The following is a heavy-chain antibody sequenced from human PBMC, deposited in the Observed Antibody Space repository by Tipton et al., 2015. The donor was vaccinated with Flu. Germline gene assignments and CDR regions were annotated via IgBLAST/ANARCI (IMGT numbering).Heavy chain of an antibody. D-gene: IGHD1-1*01. CDR2: IHYTGST. V-gene: IGHV4-39*07. J-gene: IGHJ4*02. CDR1: GGSISISSYY. CDR3: ARGAGGPATAYDC. Sequence: TLSLTCTVSGGSISISSYYWGWIRQPPGKGLEWIGSIHYTGSTYYNPSLKSRLTISVDTSKNQISLKLSSVTAADTAVYYCARGAGGPATAYDCWGQGTLVTVSS.